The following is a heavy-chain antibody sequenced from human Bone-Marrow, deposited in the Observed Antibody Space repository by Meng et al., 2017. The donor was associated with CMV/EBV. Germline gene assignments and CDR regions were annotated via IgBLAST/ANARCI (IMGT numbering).Heavy chain of an antibody. CDR3: AKSGVAILNY. CDR1: GYTFTGYY. CDR2: IRYDGSNK. V-gene: IGHV3-30*02. J-gene: IGHJ4*02. D-gene: IGHD2-21*01. Sequence: SCKASGYTFTGYYMHWVRQAPGKGLEWVAFIRYDGSNKYYADSVKGRFTISRDNSKNTLYLQMNSLRAEDTAVYYCAKSGVAILNYWGQGTLVTVSS.